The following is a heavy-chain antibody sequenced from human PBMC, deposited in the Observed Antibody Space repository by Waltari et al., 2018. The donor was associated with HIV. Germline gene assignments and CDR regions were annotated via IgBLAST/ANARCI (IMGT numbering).Heavy chain of an antibody. CDR2: IGVGETTT. CDR3: ARDPTAGLDV. V-gene: IGHV3-48*04. Sequence: EVQLVESGGDLIQPGGSLRLSCVASGFTLRDYIINWVRQAPGKGLEWVSYIGVGETTTHYADSVKVRFTISRDNAENSVFLHMNSLTAEDSGVYYCARDPTAGLDVWGQGTAVTVSS. J-gene: IGHJ6*02. CDR1: GFTLRDYI.